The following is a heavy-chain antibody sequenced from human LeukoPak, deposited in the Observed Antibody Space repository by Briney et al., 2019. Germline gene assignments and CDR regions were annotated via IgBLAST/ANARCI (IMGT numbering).Heavy chain of an antibody. CDR3: AREGPGYSSSWYYFDY. V-gene: IGHV3-20*04. Sequence: GGSLRLSCAASGFTFDDYGMSWVRQAPGKGLEWVSGINWNGGSTGYADSVKGRFTVSRDNAKNSLYLQMNSLRAEDTALYYCAREGPGYSSSWYYFDYWGQGTLVTVSS. J-gene: IGHJ4*02. CDR1: GFTFDDYG. D-gene: IGHD6-13*01. CDR2: INWNGGST.